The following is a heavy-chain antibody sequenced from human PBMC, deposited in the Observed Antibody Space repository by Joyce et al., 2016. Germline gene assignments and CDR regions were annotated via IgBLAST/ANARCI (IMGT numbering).Heavy chain of an antibody. CDR3: ARDTAMATGYYYYGMDV. V-gene: IGHV1-46*01. J-gene: IGHJ6*02. CDR2: INPSGGST. Sequence: QVQLVQSGAEVKKPGASVKVSCKASGYTFTNYYMHWVRQAPGQGLEWKGIINPSGGSTNSAQKCQGRVTMTRDTSTSTVYMELSSLRSEDTAVYYCARDTAMATGYYYYGMDVWGQGITVTVSS. CDR1: GYTFTNYY. D-gene: IGHD5-18*01.